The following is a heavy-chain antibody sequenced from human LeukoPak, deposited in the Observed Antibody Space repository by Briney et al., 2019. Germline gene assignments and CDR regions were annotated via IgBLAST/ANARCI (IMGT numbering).Heavy chain of an antibody. Sequence: GGSLRLSCAASGFTFSSYAMSWVRQAPGKGLEWVSAIIGSGGSTYYADSVKGRYHLASDNYKNTLYLQMNSRRAEDTAVYYCAKEAQQYSFDYWGQGPLVTVPS. D-gene: IGHD4-11*01. CDR2: IIGSGGST. CDR3: AKEAQQYSFDY. CDR1: GFTFSSYA. V-gene: IGHV3-23*01. J-gene: IGHJ4*02.